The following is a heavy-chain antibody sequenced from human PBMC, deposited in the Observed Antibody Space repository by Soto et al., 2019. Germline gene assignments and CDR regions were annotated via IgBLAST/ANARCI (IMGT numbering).Heavy chain of an antibody. CDR1: GYTFTGYY. V-gene: IGHV1-2*04. Sequence: GASVKVSCKASGYTFTGYYMHWVRQAPGQGLEWMGWINPNSGGTNYAQKFQGWVTMIRDTSISTAYMELSRLRSDDTAVYYCARDETKLYCSSTSCYDPYYYYGMDVWGQGTTVTVSS. J-gene: IGHJ6*02. CDR2: INPNSGGT. D-gene: IGHD2-2*01. CDR3: ARDETKLYCSSTSCYDPYYYYGMDV.